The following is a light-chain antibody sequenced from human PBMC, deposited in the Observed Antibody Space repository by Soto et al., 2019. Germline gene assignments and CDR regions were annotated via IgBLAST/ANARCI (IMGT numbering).Light chain of an antibody. Sequence: QSVLTQPPSVSGAPGQRVTISCTGSSSNIGAGYDVNWYQRLPGAAPRLLIYGNTNRPSGVPDRFSGSKSGASASLAIAGLQAEDEADYYCSSYTSTGAWVFGGGTKLTVL. CDR1: SSNIGAGYD. V-gene: IGLV1-40*01. J-gene: IGLJ3*02. CDR3: SSYTSTGAWV. CDR2: GNT.